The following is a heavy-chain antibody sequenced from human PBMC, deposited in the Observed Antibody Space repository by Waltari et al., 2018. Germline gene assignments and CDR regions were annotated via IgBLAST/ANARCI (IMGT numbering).Heavy chain of an antibody. Sequence: QVQLVQSGAEVKKPGASVKVSCKASGYTFTSYDINWVRQATGQGLEWMGWMNPNSGNTGYAQKVQGRVTMTRNTSISTAYMELSSLRSEDTAVYYCASIKCSGGSCYYYYGMDVWGQGTTVTVSS. CDR2: MNPNSGNT. D-gene: IGHD2-15*01. CDR1: GYTFTSYD. V-gene: IGHV1-8*01. CDR3: ASIKCSGGSCYYYYGMDV. J-gene: IGHJ6*02.